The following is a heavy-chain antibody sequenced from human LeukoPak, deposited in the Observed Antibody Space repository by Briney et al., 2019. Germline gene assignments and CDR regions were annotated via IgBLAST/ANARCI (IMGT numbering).Heavy chain of an antibody. CDR3: ARGSANYDTSGCFDY. V-gene: IGHV4-31*03. Sequence: SQTLSLTCTVSGGSISSGGYYWTWIRQHPGKGLEWFGYIYYSGSTYYNPSLKSRVTISVDTSKNQFSLKLSSVTAADTAVYYCARGSANYDTSGCFDYWGQGTLVTVSS. D-gene: IGHD3-22*01. J-gene: IGHJ4*02. CDR1: GGSISSGGYY. CDR2: IYYSGST.